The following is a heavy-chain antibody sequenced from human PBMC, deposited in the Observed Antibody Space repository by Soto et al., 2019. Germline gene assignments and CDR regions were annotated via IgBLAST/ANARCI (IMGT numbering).Heavy chain of an antibody. V-gene: IGHV4-31*11. J-gene: IGHJ4*02. CDR2: ISYSGST. Sequence: SETLSLTCAVSGASISSDAYYWSWIRQHPGKGLEWIGYISYSGSTYYNPSLKSRVTISVDTSKNQFSLKLASVTAADTAVYYCARYRFSDTWSKFDYWGQGTLVTVSS. CDR3: ARYRFSDTWSKFDY. CDR1: GASISSDAYY. D-gene: IGHD3-16*02.